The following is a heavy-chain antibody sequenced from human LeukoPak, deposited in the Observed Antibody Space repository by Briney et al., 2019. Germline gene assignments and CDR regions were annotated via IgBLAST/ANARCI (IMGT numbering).Heavy chain of an antibody. CDR2: IYTSGST. V-gene: IGHV4-61*02. J-gene: IGHJ3*02. CDR3: ARDQRQKDAFDI. CDR1: GGSISSGSYY. Sequence: PSETLSLTCTVSGGSISSGSYYWSWIRQPAGKGLEWIGRIYTSGSTNYNPSLKSRVTISVDTSKNQFSLKLSSVTAADTAVYYCARDQRQKDAFDIWGQGTMVTVSS.